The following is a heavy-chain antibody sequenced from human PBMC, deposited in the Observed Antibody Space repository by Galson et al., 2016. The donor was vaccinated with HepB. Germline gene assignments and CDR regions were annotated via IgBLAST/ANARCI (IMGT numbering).Heavy chain of an antibody. CDR1: GFTFSNYA. D-gene: IGHD6-19*01. V-gene: IGHV3-30*04. CDR2: ISYDGKDE. J-gene: IGHJ1*01. Sequence: SLRLSCAASGFTFSNYAMHWVRQAPGKGLEWVAVISYDGKDEYYADSVKGRFTISRDNSKNTLYLQLNGLRSEDTAVYYCARERQWLIFEYFQHWGQGTLVTVSS. CDR3: ARERQWLIFEYFQH.